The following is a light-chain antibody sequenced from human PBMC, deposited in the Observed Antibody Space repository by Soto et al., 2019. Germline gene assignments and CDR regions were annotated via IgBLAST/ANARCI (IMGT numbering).Light chain of an antibody. CDR3: QQYYSSPRT. V-gene: IGKV4-1*01. Sequence: DIVMTQSPYSLAVSLGERATINCKSSQNVLYNSNNKNYLAWFQQKPGQAPKLLISWASTRESGVPDRFSGSGSGADFTLTISSLQAEDAAVYYCQQYYSSPRTFGQGTKVEIK. J-gene: IGKJ1*01. CDR2: WAS. CDR1: QNVLYNSNNKNY.